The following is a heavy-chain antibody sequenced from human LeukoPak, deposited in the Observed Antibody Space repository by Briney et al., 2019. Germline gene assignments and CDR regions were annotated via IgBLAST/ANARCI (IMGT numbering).Heavy chain of an antibody. CDR3: AKDRGVYGGNFDY. CDR2: ISGSGGST. Sequence: GGSLRLSCAASGFTFSSYAMSWVRQAPGKGLEWVSAISGSGGSTYYADSVKGRLTISRDNSKNTLYLQMNSLRAEDTAVYYCAKDRGVYGGNFDYWGQGTLVTVSS. J-gene: IGHJ4*02. CDR1: GFTFSSYA. D-gene: IGHD4-23*01. V-gene: IGHV3-23*01.